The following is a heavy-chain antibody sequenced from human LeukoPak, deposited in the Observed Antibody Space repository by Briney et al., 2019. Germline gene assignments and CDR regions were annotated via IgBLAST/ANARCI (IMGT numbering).Heavy chain of an antibody. Sequence: GGSLRLSCAASGFTFSTYDMHWVRQAPGKGLEWVAFIRYDGRNEYYADSVKGRFTISRDNAKNTLYLQVNSLRPEDTAVYYCAKKHSGSSFYFEYWGQGTRVTVSS. D-gene: IGHD6-6*01. J-gene: IGHJ4*02. CDR1: GFTFSTYD. V-gene: IGHV3-30*02. CDR3: AKKHSGSSFYFEY. CDR2: IRYDGRNE.